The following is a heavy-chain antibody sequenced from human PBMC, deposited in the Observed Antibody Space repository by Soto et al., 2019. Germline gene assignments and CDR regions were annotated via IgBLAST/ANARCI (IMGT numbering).Heavy chain of an antibody. V-gene: IGHV3-30-3*01. CDR3: ARGWVYDILTGYYRDNWFDP. J-gene: IGHJ5*02. CDR2: ISYDGSNK. D-gene: IGHD3-9*01. Sequence: QVQLVESGGGVVQPGRSLRLSCAASGFTFSSYAMHWVRQAPGKGLEWVAVISYDGSNKYYADSVKGRFTISRDNSKNTMYLQMNSVRAEDTAVYYCARGWVYDILTGYYRDNWFDPWGQGTLVTVSS. CDR1: GFTFSSYA.